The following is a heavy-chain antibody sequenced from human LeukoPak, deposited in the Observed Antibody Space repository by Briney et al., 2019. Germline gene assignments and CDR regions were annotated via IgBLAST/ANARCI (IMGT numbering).Heavy chain of an antibody. CDR3: ARDGSGVWFDY. CDR1: NYTFTSYG. J-gene: IGHJ4*02. V-gene: IGHV1-18*01. D-gene: IGHD3-10*01. CDR2: INAYNGDT. Sequence: GASVKVSCKASNYTFTSYGISWVRQAPGQGLEWMAWINAYNGDTNYAQKLQGRVTLTTDTSTSTAYMELRSLRSDDTAVNYCARDGSGVWFDYWGQGTLVTVSS.